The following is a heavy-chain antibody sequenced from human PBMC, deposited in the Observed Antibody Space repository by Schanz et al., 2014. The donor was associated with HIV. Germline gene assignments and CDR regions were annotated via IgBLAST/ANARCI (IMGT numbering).Heavy chain of an antibody. J-gene: IGHJ4*02. V-gene: IGHV3-7*03. Sequence: EVQLVESGGGLVQPGGSLRLSCAASGFTFSSYWMSWVRQAPGKGLEWVANIKQDGSEKYYVDSVKGRFTISRDNAKNSLYLQMNSLRAEDTALYYCATSRAYTYGRGYFDYWGQGTLVTVSS. CDR2: IKQDGSEK. CDR1: GFTFSSYW. CDR3: ATSRAYTYGRGYFDY. D-gene: IGHD5-18*01.